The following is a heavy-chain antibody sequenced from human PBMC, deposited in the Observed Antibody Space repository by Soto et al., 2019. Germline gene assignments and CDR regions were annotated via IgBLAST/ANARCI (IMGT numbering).Heavy chain of an antibody. CDR3: ARDHSVVAATGNYYYYGMDV. V-gene: IGHV4-31*03. D-gene: IGHD2-15*01. CDR2: IYYSGST. CDR1: GGSISSGGYY. Sequence: SETLSLTCTVSGGSISSGGYYWSWIRQHPGKGLEWIGYIYYSGSTYYNPSLKSRVTISVDTSKNQFSLKLSSVTAADTAVYYCARDHSVVAATGNYYYYGMDVWGQGTTVTVSS. J-gene: IGHJ6*02.